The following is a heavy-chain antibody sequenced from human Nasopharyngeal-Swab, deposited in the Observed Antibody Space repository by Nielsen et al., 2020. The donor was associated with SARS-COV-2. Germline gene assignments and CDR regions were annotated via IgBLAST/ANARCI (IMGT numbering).Heavy chain of an antibody. V-gene: IGHV3-23*01. CDR3: AKDRAWGLDY. J-gene: IGHJ4*02. Sequence: GGSLRLSCAASGFAFSTYAMSWVRQAPGKGLEWVSALSANGGRTYYADSVKGRFTISRDNSKNTLYLQMNTLRAEDTAVYCCAKDRAWGLDYWGQGTLVTVSS. D-gene: IGHD1-26*01. CDR1: GFAFSTYA. CDR2: LSANGGRT.